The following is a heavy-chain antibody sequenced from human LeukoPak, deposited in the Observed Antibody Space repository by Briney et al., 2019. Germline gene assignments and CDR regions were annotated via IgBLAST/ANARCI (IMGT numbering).Heavy chain of an antibody. Sequence: GASVKVSCKASGYTFTGYYMHWVRQAPGQGLEWMGWINPNSGGTNYAQKFQGWVTMTRDTSISTAYTELSRLRSDDTAVYYCARDSYYYYDSSGYYAGGDAFDIWGQGTMVTVSS. V-gene: IGHV1-2*04. CDR1: GYTFTGYY. D-gene: IGHD3-22*01. J-gene: IGHJ3*02. CDR3: ARDSYYYYDSSGYYAGGDAFDI. CDR2: INPNSGGT.